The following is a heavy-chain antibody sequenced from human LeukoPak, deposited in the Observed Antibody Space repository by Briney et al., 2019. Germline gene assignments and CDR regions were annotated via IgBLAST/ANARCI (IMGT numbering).Heavy chain of an antibody. CDR2: ISGSGSST. Sequence: PSGGSLRLSCVASGFTFSTYGMSWVRQAPGRGLEWVSSISGSGSSTYYADSVKGPFYISRDNSKNTLYLQLNSLRAEDTAVYHCARAGGSGSYYHYYGMDVWGQGTTVTVSS. V-gene: IGHV3-23*01. CDR1: GFTFSTYG. D-gene: IGHD3-10*01. CDR3: ARAGGSGSYYHYYGMDV. J-gene: IGHJ6*02.